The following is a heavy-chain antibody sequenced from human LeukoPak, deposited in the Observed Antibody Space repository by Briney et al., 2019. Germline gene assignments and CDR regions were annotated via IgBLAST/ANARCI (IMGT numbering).Heavy chain of an antibody. V-gene: IGHV3-21*04. D-gene: IGHD4-17*01. CDR1: GFTFSSYT. CDR2: ITTSDGNT. Sequence: GGSLRLSCAASGFTFSSYTMSWVRQAPGKGLEWVSTITTSDGNTYYADSAKGRFTISRDNAKNSLYLQMNSLGAEDTAVYYCARGQYYGAFWGQGTLVTVSS. CDR3: ARGQYYGAF. J-gene: IGHJ4*02.